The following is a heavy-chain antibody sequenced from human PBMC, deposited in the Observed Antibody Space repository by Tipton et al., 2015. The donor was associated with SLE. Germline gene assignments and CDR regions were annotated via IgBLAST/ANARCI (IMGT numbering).Heavy chain of an antibody. Sequence: TLSLTCAVYGGSFSGYYWSWIRQAPGKGLEWIGYIYDSENTNYNPSLKSRVTISSDTPKNQFSLKLSSVTAADTAVYYCAREEMATSFDYWGQGTLVTV. V-gene: IGHV4-59*01. CDR2: IYDSENT. CDR3: AREEMATSFDY. D-gene: IGHD5-24*01. CDR1: GGSFSGYY. J-gene: IGHJ4*02.